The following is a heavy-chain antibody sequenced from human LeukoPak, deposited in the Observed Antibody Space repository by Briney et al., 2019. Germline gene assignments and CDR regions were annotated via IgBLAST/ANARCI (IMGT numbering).Heavy chain of an antibody. CDR1: GGSISSYY. CDR3: AKYYDFWSAYYTH. V-gene: IGHV4-4*07. D-gene: IGHD3-3*01. J-gene: IGHJ4*02. CDR2: IYTSGST. Sequence: SETLSLTCTVSGGSISSYYWSWIRQPAGKGLEWIGRIYTSGSTNYNPSLKSRVTMSVDTSKNQFSLKLSSVTAADTAVYYCAKYYDFWSAYYTHWGQGTLVTVSS.